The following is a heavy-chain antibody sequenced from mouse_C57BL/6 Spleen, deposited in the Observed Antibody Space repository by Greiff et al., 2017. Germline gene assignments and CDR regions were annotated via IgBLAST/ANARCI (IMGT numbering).Heavy chain of an antibody. CDR1: GYAFSSYW. D-gene: IGHD1-1*01. V-gene: IGHV1-80*01. J-gene: IGHJ2*01. CDR3: ARDVLSSSYFDY. Sequence: VQLQQSGAELVKPGASVKISCKASGYAFSSYWMNWVKQRPGKGLEWIGQIYPGDGDTNYNGKFKGKATLTADKSSSTAYMQLSSLTSEDSAVYFCARDVLSSSYFDYWGQDTTLTVSS. CDR2: IYPGDGDT.